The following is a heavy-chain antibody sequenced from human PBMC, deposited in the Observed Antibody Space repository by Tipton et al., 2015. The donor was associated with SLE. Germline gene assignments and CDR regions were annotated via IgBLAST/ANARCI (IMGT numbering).Heavy chain of an antibody. CDR1: GGSVSSGGYY. J-gene: IGHJ5*02. CDR2: IYNTVNT. Sequence: TLSLTCTVSGGSVSSGGYYWSWIRQHPGKGLEWIGYIYNTVNTYYNPSLTSRVTISDDTSKNQFSLTLSSVTAADTAIYYCARLGRSAAMDWFDRWGQGTLVTVSS. CDR3: ARLGRSAAMDWFDR. V-gene: IGHV4-31*03. D-gene: IGHD2-2*01.